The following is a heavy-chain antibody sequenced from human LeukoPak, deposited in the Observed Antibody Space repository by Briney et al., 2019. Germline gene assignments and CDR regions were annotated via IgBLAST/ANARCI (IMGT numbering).Heavy chain of an antibody. CDR1: GGSISSYY. V-gene: IGHV4-59*01. CDR2: IYYSGST. CDR3: ARGEDSSSWYGY. J-gene: IGHJ4*02. D-gene: IGHD6-13*01. Sequence: KTSETLSLTCTVSGGSISSYYWSWIRQPPEKGLEWIGYIYYSGSTNYNPSLKSRVTISVDTSKNQFSLKLSSVTAADTAVYYCARGEDSSSWYGYWGQGTLVTVSS.